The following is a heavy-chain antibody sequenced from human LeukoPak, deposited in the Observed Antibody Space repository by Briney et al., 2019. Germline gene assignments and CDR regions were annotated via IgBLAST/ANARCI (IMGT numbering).Heavy chain of an antibody. Sequence: PSETLSLTCTVSGGSISSYYWSWIRQPPGKGLEWIGYIYYSGSTNYNPSLKSRVTISVDTSKNQFSLKLSSVTAAGTAVYYCARLAPNYYYYGMDVWGQGTTVTVSS. J-gene: IGHJ6*02. CDR1: GGSISSYY. CDR2: IYYSGST. V-gene: IGHV4-59*01. CDR3: ARLAPNYYYYGMDV.